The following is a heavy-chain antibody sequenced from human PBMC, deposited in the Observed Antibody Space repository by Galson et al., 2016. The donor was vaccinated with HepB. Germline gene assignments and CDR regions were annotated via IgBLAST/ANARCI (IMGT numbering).Heavy chain of an antibody. CDR2: TYYRSNWYN. CDR1: GDSVSSNSAA. D-gene: IGHD3-3*01. CDR3: ARDKKVTIFGVVISGGLDP. Sequence: CAISGDSVSSNSAAWNWIRQSPSRGLEWLGRTYYRSNWYNDYAVSVKSRIILNSDTSKNQFSLKLSSVTAADTAIYYCARDKKVTIFGVVISGGLDPWGQGTLVTVAS. V-gene: IGHV6-1*01. J-gene: IGHJ5*02.